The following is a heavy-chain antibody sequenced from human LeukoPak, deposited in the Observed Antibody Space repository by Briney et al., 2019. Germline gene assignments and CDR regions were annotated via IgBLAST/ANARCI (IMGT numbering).Heavy chain of an antibody. CDR2: IYYSGST. CDR3: ARWIWDAAYSPYVRYYGMDV. J-gene: IGHJ6*02. D-gene: IGHD3-10*02. V-gene: IGHV4-39*07. Sequence: PSETLSLTCTVSGGSISSSSYYWGWIRQPPGKGLEWIGSIYYSGSTYYNPSLKSRVTISVDTSKNQFSLKLSSVTAADTAVYYCARWIWDAAYSPYVRYYGMDVWGQGTTVTVSS. CDR1: GGSISSSSYY.